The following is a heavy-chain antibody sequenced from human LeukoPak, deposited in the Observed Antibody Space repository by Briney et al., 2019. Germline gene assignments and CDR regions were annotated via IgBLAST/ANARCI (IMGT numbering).Heavy chain of an antibody. CDR3: ARERSHSANYYGMDV. CDR2: IESGSNT. Sequence: PGGSLRLSCAASGFTISDNYMSWVRQAPGKGLEWVSIIESGSNTYYTDSVKGRFTISRDKSRNTLFLQMTNLRVADTGVYYCARERSHSANYYGMDVWGQGTTVTVFS. CDR1: GFTISDNY. V-gene: IGHV3-66*01. J-gene: IGHJ6*02.